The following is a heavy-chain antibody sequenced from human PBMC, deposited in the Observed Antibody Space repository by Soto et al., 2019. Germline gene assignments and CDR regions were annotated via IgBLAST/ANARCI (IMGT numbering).Heavy chain of an antibody. CDR2: IYYSGST. CDR3: VRNSYYSLEY. V-gene: IGHV4-31*03. Sequence: TSETLSLTCTVSGGSISSGGYYWSWIRQHPGKGLEWIGYIYYSGSTYYNPSLKSRVTISVDTSKNQFSLEVNSVTAADTAVYYCVRNSYYSLEYWGQGTLVTVSS. CDR1: GGSISSGGYY. J-gene: IGHJ4*02. D-gene: IGHD3-10*01.